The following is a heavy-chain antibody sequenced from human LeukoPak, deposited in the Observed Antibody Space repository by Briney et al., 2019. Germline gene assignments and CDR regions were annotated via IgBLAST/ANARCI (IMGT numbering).Heavy chain of an antibody. V-gene: IGHV4-34*01. CDR3: ARGRLATRGIIEGFFDE. CDR1: GASFSGYY. Sequence: PSETLSLTCAVYGASFSGYYWSWIRQPPGKGLEWIGEIDHSGSTNYNPSLKSRVNISEDTSKNQFTLNLSSVTAADTAIYYCARGRLATRGIIEGFFDEWGQGTLVTVSS. CDR2: IDHSGST. J-gene: IGHJ4*02. D-gene: IGHD3-10*01.